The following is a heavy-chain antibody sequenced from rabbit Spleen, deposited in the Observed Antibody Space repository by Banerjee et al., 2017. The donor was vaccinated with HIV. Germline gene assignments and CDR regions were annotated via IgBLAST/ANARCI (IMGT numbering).Heavy chain of an antibody. J-gene: IGHJ4*01. Sequence: HLRESGGGLVQPGGSLTLSCTASGIGFSNYYMSWVRQAPGKGLEWIGYIDPNFGNTFYATWVNGRFTISSHNAQNTLYLQLDSLTVADTATYFCARAVSFYAYGSSSGYPYYFNLWGPGTLVTVS. CDR2: IDPNFGNT. D-gene: IGHD1-1*01. CDR3: ARAVSFYAYGSSSGYPYYFNL. V-gene: IGHV1S7*01. CDR1: GIGFSNYY.